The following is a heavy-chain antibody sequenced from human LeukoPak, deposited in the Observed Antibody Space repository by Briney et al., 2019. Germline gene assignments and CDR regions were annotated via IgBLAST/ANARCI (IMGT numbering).Heavy chain of an antibody. CDR2: ISTRANSI. CDR3: ARATHPRTLGDNYYLDS. V-gene: IGHV3-48*03. Sequence: GGSLRLSCAVSGFIFSSYDMNRVRQAPGKGLEWVSFISTRANSIYSAYSVNGRVTISRDNAKNSLYLQMNSLRVEDTAVYYCARATHPRTLGDNYYLDSWGQGTLLSVSS. CDR1: GFIFSSYD. D-gene: IGHD1-1*01. J-gene: IGHJ4*02.